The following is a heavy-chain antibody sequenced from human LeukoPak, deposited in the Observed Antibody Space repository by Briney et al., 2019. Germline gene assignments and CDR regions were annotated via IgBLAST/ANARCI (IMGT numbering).Heavy chain of an antibody. V-gene: IGHV3-48*04. CDR1: GFTFSSYS. CDR3: ARTHHYSSSWYVWFDP. CDR2: ISSSSSTI. J-gene: IGHJ5*02. D-gene: IGHD6-13*01. Sequence: GGSLRLSCAASGFTFSSYSMNWVRQAPGKGLEWVSYISSSSSTIYYADSVKGRFTISRDNAKNSLYLQMNSLRAEDTAVYYCARTHHYSSSWYVWFDPWGQGTLVTVSS.